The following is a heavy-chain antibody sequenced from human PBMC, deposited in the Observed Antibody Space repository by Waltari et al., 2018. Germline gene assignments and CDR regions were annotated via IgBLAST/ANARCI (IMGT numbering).Heavy chain of an antibody. D-gene: IGHD2-2*01. CDR3: ARDKVPAAIVSHNWFDP. CDR2: TNPNSGGK. Sequence: QVQLVQSGAEVKKPGASVKVSCNASGSPFTGYYMHWVRQAPGQGVGWMGGTNPNSGGKNYAQKLQGRVTMNRDTSISTAYMELSRMRSDDTAVYYCARDKVPAAIVSHNWFDPWGQGTLVTVSS. CDR1: GSPFTGYY. J-gene: IGHJ5*02. V-gene: IGHV1-2*02.